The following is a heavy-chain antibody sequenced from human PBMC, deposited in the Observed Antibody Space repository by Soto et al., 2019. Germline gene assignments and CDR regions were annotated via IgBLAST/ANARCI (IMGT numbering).Heavy chain of an antibody. V-gene: IGHV3-43*01. J-gene: IGHJ4*02. CDR3: AREMYDVLTGQKRYFDH. Sequence: GLSLRLSGAASGFGFEDYHLHCVRHTTGKGPEWISLISWDGGRTLYSESVKGRFIISRDNSKNSLYLQMNSLTTEDTALYFCAREMYDVLTGQKRYFDHWRQGALVTVCS. D-gene: IGHD3-9*01. CDR2: ISWDGGRT. CDR1: GFGFEDYH.